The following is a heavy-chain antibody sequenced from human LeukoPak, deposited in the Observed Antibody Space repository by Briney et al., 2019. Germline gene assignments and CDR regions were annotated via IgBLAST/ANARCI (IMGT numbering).Heavy chain of an antibody. CDR3: ARGEEYYDSSGYYSYFDY. Sequence: ASVKVSCKASGGTFSSYAISWVRQAPAQGLEWMGRTIPILGIANYAQKFQGRVTITADKSTSTAYMELSSLRSEDTAVYYCARGEEYYDSSGYYSYFDYWGQGTLVTVSS. J-gene: IGHJ4*02. CDR2: TIPILGIA. V-gene: IGHV1-69*04. D-gene: IGHD3-22*01. CDR1: GGTFSSYA.